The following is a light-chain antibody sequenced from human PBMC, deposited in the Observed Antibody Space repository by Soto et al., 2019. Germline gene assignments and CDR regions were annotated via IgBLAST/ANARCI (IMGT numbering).Light chain of an antibody. J-gene: IGKJ1*01. CDR3: QQYGSSSWT. V-gene: IGKV3-20*01. CDR2: GAS. Sequence: EIVWTQSPGTLSLSTGERATLSCRASQSVSSSYLAWYQQKPGQAPRLLIYGASSRATGIPDRFSGSGSGTDFTLTISRLEPEDFAVYYCQQYGSSSWTFGQGTKVDIK. CDR1: QSVSSSY.